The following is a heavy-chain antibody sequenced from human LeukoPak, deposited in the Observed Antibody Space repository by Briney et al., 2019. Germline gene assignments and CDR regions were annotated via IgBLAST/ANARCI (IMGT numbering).Heavy chain of an antibody. CDR3: ATEHILYYYMDV. CDR1: GGTFRSYA. D-gene: IGHD3-3*02. CDR2: LIPIFATP. V-gene: IGHV1-69*05. Sequence: ASVKVSCKASGGTFRSYAITWVRQAPGQGLEWMGGLIPIFATPNYAQKFQGRITIKTDDSATTAYMELSSLRSEDTAIYYCATEHILYYYMDVWGKGTTVTVSS. J-gene: IGHJ6*03.